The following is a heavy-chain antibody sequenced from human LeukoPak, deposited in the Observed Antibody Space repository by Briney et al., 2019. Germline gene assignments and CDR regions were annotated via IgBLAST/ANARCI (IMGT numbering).Heavy chain of an antibody. CDR1: GYTFTSYD. CDR3: AKGEGDYGDSDDAFDI. CDR2: MNPKNGNT. J-gene: IGHJ3*02. V-gene: IGHV1-8*01. Sequence: ASVKVSCKASGYTFTSYDINWVRQATGQGLEWMGWMNPKNGNTGYAQKFQGRVSMTRSTSISTAYLELSSLRSEDTAIYYCAKGEGDYGDSDDAFDIWGQGTMVTVSS. D-gene: IGHD4-17*01.